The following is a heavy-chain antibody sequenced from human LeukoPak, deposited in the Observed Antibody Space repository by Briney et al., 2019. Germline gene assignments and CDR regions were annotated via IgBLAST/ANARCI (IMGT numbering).Heavy chain of an antibody. J-gene: IGHJ5*02. CDR2: IIPILGIA. V-gene: IGHV1-69*04. CDR3: ARDTREAAAITKFDP. CDR1: GGTFSSYA. Sequence: GASVKVSCKASGGTFSSYAISWVRQAPGQGLEWMGRIIPILGIANYAQKFQGRVTITADKSTSTAYMELSSLRSEDTAVYYCARDTREAAAITKFDPWGQGTLVNVSS. D-gene: IGHD6-13*01.